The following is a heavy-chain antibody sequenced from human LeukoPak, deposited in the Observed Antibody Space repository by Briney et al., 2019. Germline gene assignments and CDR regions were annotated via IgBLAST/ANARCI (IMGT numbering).Heavy chain of an antibody. J-gene: IGHJ1*01. D-gene: IGHD4-11*01. CDR2: IKTDGSEK. CDR3: ATYSTRNAREFQS. V-gene: IGHV3-7*01. CDR1: GFIFSNCW. Sequence: PGGSLRLSCETSGFIFSNCWMTWVRQAPGKGLEWVANIKTDGSEKYYADSVKGRFTISRDNAKNSLYLQMNSLRAEDTAVYYCATYSTRNAREFQSWGQGTLVTASS.